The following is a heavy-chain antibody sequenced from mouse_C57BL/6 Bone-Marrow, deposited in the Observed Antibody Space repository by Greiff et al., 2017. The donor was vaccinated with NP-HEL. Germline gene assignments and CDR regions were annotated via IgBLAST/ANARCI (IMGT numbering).Heavy chain of an antibody. CDR2: LYPGGGYT. V-gene: IGHV1-63*01. Sequence: QVQLQQSGAELVRPGTSVKMSCKASGYTFTNYWIGWAKQRPGHGLEWIGDLYPGGGYTNYNEKFKGKATLTADKSSSTAYMQFSSLTSEDSAIYYCARIDYDGAWFAYWGQGTLVTVSA. D-gene: IGHD2-4*01. CDR3: ARIDYDGAWFAY. J-gene: IGHJ3*01. CDR1: GYTFTNYW.